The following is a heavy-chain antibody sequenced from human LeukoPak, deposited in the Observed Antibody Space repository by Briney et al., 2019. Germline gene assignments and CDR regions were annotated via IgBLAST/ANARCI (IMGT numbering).Heavy chain of an antibody. D-gene: IGHD2-15*01. CDR1: GGTISSGSYY. Sequence: PSQTLSLTCTVSGGTISSGSYYWSWIRQPPGKGLEWSGRIYTSGNTNYNPSLKSRVTISVDTSKNQHSLKLSSVSTADMAVYYCARGEEVHTPDYWGQGTLVTVSS. J-gene: IGHJ4*02. V-gene: IGHV4-61*02. CDR3: ARGEEVHTPDY. CDR2: IYTSGNT.